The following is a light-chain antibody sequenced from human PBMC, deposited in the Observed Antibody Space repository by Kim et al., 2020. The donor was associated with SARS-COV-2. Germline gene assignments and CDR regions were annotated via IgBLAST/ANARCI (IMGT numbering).Light chain of an antibody. CDR2: DTG. J-gene: IGLJ2*01. V-gene: IGLV7-46*01. CDR1: TGAVTSGHF. CDR3: LLSYSDSRV. Sequence: PGGTATLTGDSSTGAVTSGHFPYWFQQKPGQAPRTLIYDTGNRHSWTPARFSGSLLGGKAALTLSAAQAEDEADYYCLLSYSDSRVFGGGTQLTVL.